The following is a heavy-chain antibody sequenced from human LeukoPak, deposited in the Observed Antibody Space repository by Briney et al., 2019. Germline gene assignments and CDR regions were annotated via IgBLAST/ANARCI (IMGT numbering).Heavy chain of an antibody. CDR3: ARGEKPYDY. Sequence: ASVKVSCKTSGYTFTYYVISWVRQAPGQGLEWMGWINAYNGNTNDAQKSQGRVTMTTDTSTSTAYMELRSLRSDGTAVYYCARGEKPYDYWGQGALVSVSS. V-gene: IGHV1-18*01. CDR2: INAYNGNT. J-gene: IGHJ4*02. D-gene: IGHD1-26*01. CDR1: GYTFTYYV.